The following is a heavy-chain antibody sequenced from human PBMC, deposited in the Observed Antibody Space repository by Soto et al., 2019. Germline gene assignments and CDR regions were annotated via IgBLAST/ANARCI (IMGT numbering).Heavy chain of an antibody. V-gene: IGHV4-34*01. D-gene: IGHD3-3*01. CDR1: GGSFSGYY. Sequence: SETLSLTCAVYGGSFSGYYWSWIRQPPGKGLEWIGEINHSGSTNYNPSLKSRVTISVDTSKNQFSLKLSSVTAADTAVYYCARGLKYYDFWSGYYPYFQHWGQGTLVTVSS. J-gene: IGHJ1*01. CDR2: INHSGST. CDR3: ARGLKYYDFWSGYYPYFQH.